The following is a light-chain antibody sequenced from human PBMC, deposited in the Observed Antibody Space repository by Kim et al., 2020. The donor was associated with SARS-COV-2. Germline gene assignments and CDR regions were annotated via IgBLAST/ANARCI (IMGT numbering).Light chain of an antibody. CDR3: QQYHNSPLT. CDR1: QSVSSSY. V-gene: IGKV3D-20*01. CDR2: DAT. J-gene: IGKJ4*01. Sequence: EIVLTQSPATLSLSPGERATLSCEASQSVSSSYLAWYQQKPCLAPRLVIYDATIRATGIPDRFSGSGSGTDFTLTISRLEPEDFAMYYCQQYHNSPLTFGGGKKVDSK.